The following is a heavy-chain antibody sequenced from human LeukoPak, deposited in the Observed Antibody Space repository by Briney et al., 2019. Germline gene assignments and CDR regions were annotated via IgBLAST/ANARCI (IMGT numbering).Heavy chain of an antibody. J-gene: IGHJ2*01. CDR3: ARLSPDYGAWSLYWYFDL. CDR2: ISSSGSTI. V-gene: IGHV3-11*04. CDR1: GFTFSDYY. D-gene: IGHD4-17*01. Sequence: PGGSLRLSCAASGFTFSDYYMSWIRQAPGKGLEWVSYISSSGSTIYYADSVKGRFTISRDNAKNSLYLQMNSLRAEDTAVYYCARLSPDYGAWSLYWYFDLWGRGTLVTVSS.